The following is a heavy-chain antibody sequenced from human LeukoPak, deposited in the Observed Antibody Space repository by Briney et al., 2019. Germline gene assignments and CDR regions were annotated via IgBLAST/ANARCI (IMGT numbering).Heavy chain of an antibody. J-gene: IGHJ5*02. V-gene: IGHV4-39*01. CDR2: IYYSGST. D-gene: IGHD2-2*01. CDR3: ASDPSVVPVAIGADPWFNP. CDR1: GGSISSSSYY. Sequence: SETLSLTCTVSGGSISSSSYYWGWIRQPPGKGLEWIGSIYYSGSTYYNPSLKSRVTISVDTSKNQFSLKLSSVTAADTAVYYCASDPSVVPVAIGADPWFNPWGQGTLATVSS.